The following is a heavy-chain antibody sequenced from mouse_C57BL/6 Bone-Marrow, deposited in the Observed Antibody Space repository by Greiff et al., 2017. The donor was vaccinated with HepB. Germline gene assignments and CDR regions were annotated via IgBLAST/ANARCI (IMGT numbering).Heavy chain of an antibody. V-gene: IGHV5-6*01. J-gene: IGHJ3*01. CDR1: GFTFSSYG. CDR3: ARLHYGRP. CDR2: ISSGGSYT. Sequence: EVHLVDSGGDLVKPGGSLKLSCAASGFTFSSYGMSWVRQTPDKRLEWVATISSGGSYTYYPDSVKGRFTIAIDNAKNTLYLQMSSLKSEDTAMYYCARLHYGRPWGQGTLVTVSA. D-gene: IGHD1-1*01.